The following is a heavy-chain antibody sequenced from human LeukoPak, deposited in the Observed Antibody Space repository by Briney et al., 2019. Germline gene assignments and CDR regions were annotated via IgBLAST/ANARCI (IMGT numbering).Heavy chain of an antibody. V-gene: IGHV4-59*01. Sequence: PSETLSLTCTVSGGSLSSYYWSWIGQPPAKGREWIGYIYYTRTTNYNPSLKSRVTISVDTSKNQFSLKLSSVTAADTAVYYCARGGWRLDYWGQGTLVTVSS. J-gene: IGHJ4*02. CDR1: GGSLSSYY. CDR2: IYYTRTT. CDR3: ARGGWRLDY. D-gene: IGHD2-15*01.